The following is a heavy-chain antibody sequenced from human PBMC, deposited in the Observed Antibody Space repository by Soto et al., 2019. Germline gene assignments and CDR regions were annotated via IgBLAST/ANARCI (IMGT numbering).Heavy chain of an antibody. CDR1: GGSISSSHW. D-gene: IGHD3-22*01. J-gene: IGHJ5*02. CDR2: IYHSGST. V-gene: IGHV4-4*02. Sequence: SETLSLTCAVSGGSISSSHWWRWVRQPPGKGLEWIGEIYHSGSTNYNPSLKSRVTISVDKSKNQFSLKLSSVTAADTAVYYCARRIYYYDSSGYLILPFDPWGQGTLVTSSS. CDR3: ARRIYYYDSSGYLILPFDP.